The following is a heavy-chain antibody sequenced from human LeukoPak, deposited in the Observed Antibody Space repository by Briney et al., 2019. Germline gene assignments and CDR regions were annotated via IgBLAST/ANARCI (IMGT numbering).Heavy chain of an antibody. Sequence: MPGGSLRLSCATSGFTLSDYYMTWIRQAPGKPLEWVAYISGSGTTIYYSDSVKGRFTLSRDNSKNSLSLQMTSLRAGDTALYYCARLRVRTPARGPYYYYYMDVWGNGTTVTVSS. CDR2: ISGSGTTI. J-gene: IGHJ6*03. CDR1: GFTLSDYY. V-gene: IGHV3-11*04. CDR3: ARLRVRTPARGPYYYYYMDV. D-gene: IGHD2-15*01.